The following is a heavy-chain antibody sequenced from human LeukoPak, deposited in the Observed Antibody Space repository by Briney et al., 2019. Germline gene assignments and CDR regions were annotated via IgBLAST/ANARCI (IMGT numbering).Heavy chain of an antibody. Sequence: GGSLRLSCAASGFIFSSYGMHWVRQAPGKGLEWVAVIWYDGSNKYYADSVKGRFTISRDNSKNTMYLQMNSLRAEDTAVYYCARFGYYDSSAYDYWGQGTLVTVSS. CDR2: IWYDGSNK. CDR1: GFIFSSYG. J-gene: IGHJ4*02. CDR3: ARFGYYDSSAYDY. V-gene: IGHV3-33*01. D-gene: IGHD3-22*01.